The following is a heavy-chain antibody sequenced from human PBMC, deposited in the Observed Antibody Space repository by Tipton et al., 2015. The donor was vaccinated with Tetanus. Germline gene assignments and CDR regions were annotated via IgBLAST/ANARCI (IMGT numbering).Heavy chain of an antibody. Sequence: QLVQSGAEVKKPGSSVKVSCKASGDTFSIYAITWVRQAPGQGLEWMGGIIPIFGTANYPQKFQGRVTITADESTSTAYVELSSLRSEDTAVYYCARAGLVTIFGVVPKGAFNIWGQGTMVTVSS. CDR1: GDTFSIYA. J-gene: IGHJ3*02. CDR2: IIPIFGTA. D-gene: IGHD3-3*01. CDR3: ARAGLVTIFGVVPKGAFNI. V-gene: IGHV1-69*01.